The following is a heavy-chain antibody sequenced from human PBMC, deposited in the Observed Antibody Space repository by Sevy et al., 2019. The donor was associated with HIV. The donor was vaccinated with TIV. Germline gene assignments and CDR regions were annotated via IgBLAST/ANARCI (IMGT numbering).Heavy chain of an antibody. CDR2: ISAHTGDT. Sequence: VSVKVSCKASDYTFTSYGMSWVRQAPGQGLEWMGWISAHTGDTNYGQKFQGRVTLTTDTSTNTAYMDLRSLRFDDTGVYYCVRDVHHLPAAGLPRDSFDIWGQGTMVTVSS. CDR3: VRDVHHLPAAGLPRDSFDI. D-gene: IGHD6-13*01. CDR1: DYTFTSYG. V-gene: IGHV1-18*04. J-gene: IGHJ3*02.